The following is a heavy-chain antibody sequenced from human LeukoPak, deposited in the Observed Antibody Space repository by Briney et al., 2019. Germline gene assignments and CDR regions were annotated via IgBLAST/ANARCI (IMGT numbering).Heavy chain of an antibody. J-gene: IGHJ4*02. CDR1: DGSITNYD. V-gene: IGHV4-59*01. D-gene: IGHD4-17*01. CDR2: VHYSGTA. Sequence: SETLSLTCTVPDGSITNYDWSWVRQPPGKGLEFIGHVHYSGTANYNPSLRSRVTISIDTSKKHFFLKLKSVTAADTAVYYCARGYGDFRVEGRYFHSWGQGTLVTVSS. CDR3: ARGYGDFRVEGRYFHS.